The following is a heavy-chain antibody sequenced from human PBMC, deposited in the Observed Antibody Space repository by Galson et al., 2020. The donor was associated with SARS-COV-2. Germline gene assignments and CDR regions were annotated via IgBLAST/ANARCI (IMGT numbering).Heavy chain of an antibody. CDR1: GGSISSGGYY. CDR3: ARAEYSYGFDDDSGVDY. V-gene: IGHV4-31*03. Sequence: ASETLSLTCTVSGGSISSGGYYWSWIRQHPGKGLEWIGYIYYSGSTYYNPSLKSRVTISVDTSKNQFSLKLSSVTAADTAVYYCARAEYSYGFDDDSGVDYWGQGTLVTVSS. D-gene: IGHD5-18*01. J-gene: IGHJ4*02. CDR2: IYYSGST.